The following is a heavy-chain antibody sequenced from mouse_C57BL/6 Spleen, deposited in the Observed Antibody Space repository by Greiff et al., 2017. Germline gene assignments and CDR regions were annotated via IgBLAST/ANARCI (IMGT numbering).Heavy chain of an antibody. CDR1: GYTFTNYN. D-gene: IGHD2-5*01. J-gene: IGHJ3*01. CDR3: ARAYYSNYVFCAY. CDR2: INPNNGGT. V-gene: IGHV1-18*01. Sequence: EVQLQQSGPELVKPGASVKIPCKASGYTFTNYNMDWVKQSHGKSLEWIGDINPNNGGTNYNQKFKGKATLTVDKSSSTAYMELRSLTSEDTAVYYCARAYYSNYVFCAYWGQGTLVTVSA.